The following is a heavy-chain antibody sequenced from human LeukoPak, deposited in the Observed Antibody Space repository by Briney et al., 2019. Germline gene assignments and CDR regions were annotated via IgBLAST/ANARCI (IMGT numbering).Heavy chain of an antibody. CDR1: GGSFTDYY. Sequence: PSETLSLTCAVYGGSFTDYYWSWIRQTPGKGLEWIGGVNHSGTTNYNPSLKSRVTISVDTSKNQFSLKVTSVTAADTALYYCARAYNGYDYPWGQGTLVTVSS. J-gene: IGHJ5*02. V-gene: IGHV4-34*01. CDR2: VNHSGTT. CDR3: ARAYNGYDYP. D-gene: IGHD5-12*01.